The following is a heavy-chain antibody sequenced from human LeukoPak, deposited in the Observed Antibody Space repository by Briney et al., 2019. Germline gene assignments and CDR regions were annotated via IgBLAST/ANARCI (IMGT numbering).Heavy chain of an antibody. V-gene: IGHV3-23*01. J-gene: IGHJ4*02. Sequence: PGGSLRLSCAASGFTFSTYAMGWVRQAPGMGLEWVSAISGSGDTTYYADSVKGRFTISRDNAKNTLYLQMNSLRAEDTAVYYCASRYCSSSSCWYYWGQGTLVTVSS. CDR3: ASRYCSSSSCWYY. CDR2: ISGSGDTT. CDR1: GFTFSTYA. D-gene: IGHD2-2*01.